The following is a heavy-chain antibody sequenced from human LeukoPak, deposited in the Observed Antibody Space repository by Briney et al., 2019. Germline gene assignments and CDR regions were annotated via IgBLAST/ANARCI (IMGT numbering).Heavy chain of an antibody. Sequence: TTAGSLRLSSAASGLNNVWMSWVRQAPGKGLEWVGRIKSRTEDGTTDYAAPVKGRFTISRDDSKNTLNLQMNGLKTEDTAVYYCTSEDQGGFDYWGQGTLVTVSS. CDR1: GLNNVW. J-gene: IGHJ4*02. CDR2: IKSRTEDGTT. V-gene: IGHV3-15*01. CDR3: TSEDQGGFDY. D-gene: IGHD1-26*01.